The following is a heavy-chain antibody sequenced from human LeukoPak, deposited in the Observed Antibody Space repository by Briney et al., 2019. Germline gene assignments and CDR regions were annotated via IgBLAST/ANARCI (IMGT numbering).Heavy chain of an antibody. V-gene: IGHV4-38-2*02. CDR3: ARVGPKTYYYDSSGYFPQHYYYYYMDV. J-gene: IGHJ6*03. CDR2: IYHSGST. CDR1: GYSISSGYY. Sequence: SETLSLTCTVSGYSISSGYYWGWIRQPPGKGLEWIGSIYHSGSTYYNPSLKSRVTISVDTSKNQFSLKLSSVTAADTAVYYCARVGPKTYYYDSSGYFPQHYYYYYMDVWGKGTTVTVSS. D-gene: IGHD3-22*01.